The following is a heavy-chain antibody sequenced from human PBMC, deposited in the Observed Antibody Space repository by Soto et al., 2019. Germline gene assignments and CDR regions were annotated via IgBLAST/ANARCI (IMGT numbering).Heavy chain of an antibody. CDR1: GFTFSSYS. D-gene: IGHD3-10*01. V-gene: IGHV3-48*01. J-gene: IGHJ6*02. CDR3: FSPTVWLEYYYGMDV. CDR2: ISSSSSTI. Sequence: GGSLRLSCAASGFTFSSYSMNWVRQAPGKGLEWVSYISSSSSTIYYADSVKGRFTISRDNSKNTLYLQMNSLRAEDTAVYYCFSPTVWLEYYYGMDVWGQGTTVTVSS.